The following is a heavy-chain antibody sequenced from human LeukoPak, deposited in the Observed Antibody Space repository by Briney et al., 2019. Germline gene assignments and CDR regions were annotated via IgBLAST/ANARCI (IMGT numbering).Heavy chain of an antibody. D-gene: IGHD4-17*01. J-gene: IGHJ4*02. Sequence: GGSLRLSCAASGFTFSSYAMHWVRQAPGKGLEWVAVISYDGSNKYYADSVKGRFTISRDNSKNTLYLQMNSLRAEDTAVYYCARRETTVCDYWGQGTLVTVSS. CDR1: GFTFSSYA. CDR2: ISYDGSNK. CDR3: ARRETTVCDY. V-gene: IGHV3-30-3*01.